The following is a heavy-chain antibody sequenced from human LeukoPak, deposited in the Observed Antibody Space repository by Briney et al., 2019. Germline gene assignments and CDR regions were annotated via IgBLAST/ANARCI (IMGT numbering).Heavy chain of an antibody. Sequence: GGSLRLSCAASGFTFSSYAMSWVRQAPGKGLEWVSAISGSGGSTYYADSVKGRFTTSRDNSKNTLYLQMNSLRAEDTAVYYCSKGGPANYYGMDVWGQGTTVTVSS. J-gene: IGHJ6*02. CDR1: GFTFSSYA. CDR2: ISGSGGST. V-gene: IGHV3-23*01. CDR3: SKGGPANYYGMDV. D-gene: IGHD6-25*01.